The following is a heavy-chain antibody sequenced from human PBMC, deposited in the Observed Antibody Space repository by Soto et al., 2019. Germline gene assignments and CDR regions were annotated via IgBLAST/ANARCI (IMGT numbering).Heavy chain of an antibody. Sequence: PETLSHTCTVSGGSISSYYWNWIRQPPGKGLEWIGYIYYSGSTNYNPSLRSRVTMSLDKSKNQLSLILYSVTAADTGVYYCARYSAASGTYYFDYWGQGTLLTVSS. D-gene: IGHD6-13*01. J-gene: IGHJ4*01. CDR1: GGSISSYY. CDR2: IYYSGST. CDR3: ARYSAASGTYYFDY. V-gene: IGHV4-59*12.